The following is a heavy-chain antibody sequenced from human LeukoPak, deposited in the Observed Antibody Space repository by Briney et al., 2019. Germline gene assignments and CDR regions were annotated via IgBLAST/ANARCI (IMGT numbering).Heavy chain of an antibody. J-gene: IGHJ4*02. CDR2: ISAYNGNT. V-gene: IGHV1-18*01. Sequence: VASVKVSCKASGYTFTSSGISWVRQAPGQGLEWMGWISAYNGNTNYAQKLQGRVTMTTDTSTNTAYMELRSLRSDDTAVYYCVTGYYCSSTSCPLDYWGQGTLVTVSS. D-gene: IGHD2-2*01. CDR1: GYTFTSSG. CDR3: VTGYYCSSTSCPLDY.